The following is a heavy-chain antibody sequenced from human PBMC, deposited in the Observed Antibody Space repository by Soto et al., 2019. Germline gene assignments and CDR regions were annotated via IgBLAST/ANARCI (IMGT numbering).Heavy chain of an antibody. Sequence: LRLSCAASGITFSDAWMTWVRQVPGKGLEWVGRVKSITDAGTTTYAAPVKGRFSISRDDSKSTLFLQMNSLKIEDTAVYYCTTGRYTFGLDSWGQGTLVTVSS. CDR1: GITFSDAW. J-gene: IGHJ4*02. D-gene: IGHD3-16*01. CDR2: VKSITDAGTT. CDR3: TTGRYTFGLDS. V-gene: IGHV3-15*01.